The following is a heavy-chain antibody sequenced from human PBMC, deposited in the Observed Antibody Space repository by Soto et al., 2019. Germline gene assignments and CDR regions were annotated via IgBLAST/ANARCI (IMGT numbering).Heavy chain of an antibody. J-gene: IGHJ3*02. D-gene: IGHD4-17*01. Sequence: GESLKISCKGSGYSFTSYWICWVRQMPGKGLEWMGIIYPGDSDTRYSPSFQGQVTISADKSISTAYLQWSSLKASDTAMYYCARSSSGDYDAFDIWGQGTMVTVSS. CDR1: GYSFTSYW. CDR3: ARSSSGDYDAFDI. CDR2: IYPGDSDT. V-gene: IGHV5-51*01.